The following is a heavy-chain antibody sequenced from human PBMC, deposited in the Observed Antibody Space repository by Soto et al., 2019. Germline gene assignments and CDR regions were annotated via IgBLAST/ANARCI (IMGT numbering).Heavy chain of an antibody. V-gene: IGHV1-18*04. Sequence: QVQLVQSGAEVKKPGASVKVSCKTSGYTFIGDGISWVRQAPGQGLEWMGWISGYNGDTKYAQKFQGRVTMTTDTSTNTAYMEVRNLRPDDTAVYYCARDSNGTKVFLVPKYDFWGQGTLVTVST. CDR2: ISGYNGDT. D-gene: IGHD2-8*01. CDR1: GYTFIGDG. J-gene: IGHJ4*02. CDR3: ARDSNGTKVFLVPKYDF.